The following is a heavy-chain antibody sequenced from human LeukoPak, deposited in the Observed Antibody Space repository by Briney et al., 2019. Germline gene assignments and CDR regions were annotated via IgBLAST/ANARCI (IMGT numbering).Heavy chain of an antibody. D-gene: IGHD3-22*01. CDR2: INAGNGNT. V-gene: IGHV1-3*01. CDR3: ASTRDSSGYWTQFDY. Sequence: ASVKDSCKASGYIFTSYAMHWVRQAPGQRLEWMGWINAGNGNTKYSQKFQGRVTITRDTSASTVYMELSSLRSEDTAVYYCASTRDSSGYWTQFDYWGQGTLVTVSS. CDR1: GYIFTSYA. J-gene: IGHJ4*02.